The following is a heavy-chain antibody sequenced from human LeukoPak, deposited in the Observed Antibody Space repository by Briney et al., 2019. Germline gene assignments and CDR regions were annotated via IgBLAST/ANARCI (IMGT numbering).Heavy chain of an antibody. CDR2: INPNSGGT. CDR1: GYSFAGYY. CDR3: AREGGSGSYQHFDY. D-gene: IGHD1-26*01. Sequence: GASVKVSCKASGYSFAGYYIHWVRQAPGQGLEWMGRINPNSGGTNYAQKFQGRVTMTRDTSISTAYMELSRLRSDDTAVYYCAREGGSGSYQHFDYWGQGTLVTVSS. V-gene: IGHV1-2*06. J-gene: IGHJ4*02.